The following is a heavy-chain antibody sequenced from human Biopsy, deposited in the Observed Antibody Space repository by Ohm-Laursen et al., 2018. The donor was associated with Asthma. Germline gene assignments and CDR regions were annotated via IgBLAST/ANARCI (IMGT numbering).Heavy chain of an antibody. CDR1: GFTFSSYS. Sequence: SLRLSCTASGFTFSSYSMNWVRQAPEKGLEWVSYISSSSSTIYYADSVKGRFTIPRDNAKNSLYLQMNSLRDEDTAVYYCARFKRGYSYGYAGVFDYWGQGTLVTVSS. CDR3: ARFKRGYSYGYAGVFDY. D-gene: IGHD5-18*01. CDR2: ISSSSSTI. V-gene: IGHV3-48*02. J-gene: IGHJ4*02.